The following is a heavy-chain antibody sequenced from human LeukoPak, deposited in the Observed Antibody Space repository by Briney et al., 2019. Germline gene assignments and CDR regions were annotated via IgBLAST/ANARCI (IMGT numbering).Heavy chain of an antibody. V-gene: IGHV3-21*01. CDR2: ISSSSSYI. D-gene: IGHD3-22*01. Sequence: KAGGSLRLSCAASGFTFSSYSMNWVRQAPGKRLEWVSSISSSSSYIYYADSVKGRFTVSRDNAKNSLFLQMNSLRAEDTAVYYCARNYYDNTGYYRDAFDVWGQGTMVTVSS. CDR3: ARNYYDNTGYYRDAFDV. CDR1: GFTFSSYS. J-gene: IGHJ3*01.